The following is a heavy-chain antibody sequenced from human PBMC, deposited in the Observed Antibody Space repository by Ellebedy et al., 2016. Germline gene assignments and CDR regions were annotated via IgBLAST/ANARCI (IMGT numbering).Heavy chain of an antibody. J-gene: IGHJ4*02. CDR2: IIPFSGTT. D-gene: IGHD4-17*01. CDR3: AKTKVTGTPTRGYFDY. CDR1: GGSFSNYA. Sequence: SVKVSXXTSGGSFSNYAINWVRQAPGQGLEWMGGIIPFSGTTNYAQKFQGTVTITADESTSTTYMALSGLRSEDTAVYYCAKTKVTGTPTRGYFDYWGQGTLVTVSS. V-gene: IGHV1-69*13.